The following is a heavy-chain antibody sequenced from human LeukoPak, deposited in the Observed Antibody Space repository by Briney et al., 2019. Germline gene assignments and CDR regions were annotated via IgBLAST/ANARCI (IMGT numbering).Heavy chain of an antibody. J-gene: IGHJ4*02. D-gene: IGHD6-19*01. CDR2: IYSGGST. CDR1: GFTVSSNY. V-gene: IGHV3-53*01. CDR3: AMGIDVAVPFCY. Sequence: PGGSLRLSCAASGFTVSSNYMSWVRQAPGKGLEWVSVIYSGGSTYYADSVKGRFTISRDNSKNTLYLQMNSLRAEDTAVDYCAMGIDVAVPFCYWGQGTLVTVSS.